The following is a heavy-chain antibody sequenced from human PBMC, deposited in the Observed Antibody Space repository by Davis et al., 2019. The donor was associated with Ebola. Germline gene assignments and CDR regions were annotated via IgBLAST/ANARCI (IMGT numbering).Heavy chain of an antibody. CDR2: MNPNSGNT. D-gene: IGHD2/OR15-2a*01. V-gene: IGHV1-8*02. CDR3: ATSPRGLSFYYYLEL. J-gene: IGHJ6*03. CDR1: GYTFTGYY. Sequence: ASVKVSCKASGYTFTGYYMHWVRQATGQGLEWMGWMNPNSGNTGYAQKFQGRVTMTRNTSISTAYMELSSLRSEDTAVYYCATSPRGLSFYYYLELWGKGTTVAVTS.